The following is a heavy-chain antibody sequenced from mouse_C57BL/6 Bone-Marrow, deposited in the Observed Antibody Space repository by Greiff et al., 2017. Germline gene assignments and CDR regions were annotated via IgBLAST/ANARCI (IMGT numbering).Heavy chain of an antibody. CDR3: ARGPMEDWFAY. J-gene: IGHJ3*01. V-gene: IGHV14-2*01. Sequence: EVHLVESGAELVKPGASVKLSCTASGFNIKDYYMHWVKQRTEQGLEWIGRIDPVDGETKYAPKFQGKATITADTSSNTAYLQLSSLTSEDTAVYYCARGPMEDWFAYWGQGTLVTVSA. D-gene: IGHD1-1*02. CDR2: IDPVDGET. CDR1: GFNIKDYY.